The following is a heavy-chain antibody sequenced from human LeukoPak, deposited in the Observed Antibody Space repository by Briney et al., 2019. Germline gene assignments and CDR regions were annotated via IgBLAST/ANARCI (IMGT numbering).Heavy chain of an antibody. CDR1: GGSISSISYY. CDR3: ATPMVRGVTYFDY. V-gene: IGHV4-39*07. CDR2: IHYSGST. J-gene: IGHJ4*02. Sequence: KPSETLSLTCTVSGGSISSISYYWGWIRQPPGRGLEWIGNIHYSGSTYYNPSLKSRVTISVDTSKNQFSLKLSSVTAADTAVYYCATPMVRGVTYFDYWGQGTLVTVSS. D-gene: IGHD3-10*01.